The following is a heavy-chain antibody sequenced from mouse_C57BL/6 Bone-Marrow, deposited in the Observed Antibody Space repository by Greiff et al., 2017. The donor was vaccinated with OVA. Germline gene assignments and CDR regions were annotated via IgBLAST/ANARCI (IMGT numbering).Heavy chain of an antibody. CDR2: IDPSDSYT. V-gene: IGHV1-69*01. CDR3: AREVLTGSYYFDY. D-gene: IGHD4-1*01. J-gene: IGHJ2*01. Sequence: QVQLQQPGAELVMPGASVKLSCKASGYTFTSYWMHWVKQRPGQGLEWIGEIDPSDSYTNYNQKFKGKSTLTVDKSSSTAYMQLSSLTSEDSAVYDGAREVLTGSYYFDYWGQGTTLTVSS. CDR1: GYTFTSYW.